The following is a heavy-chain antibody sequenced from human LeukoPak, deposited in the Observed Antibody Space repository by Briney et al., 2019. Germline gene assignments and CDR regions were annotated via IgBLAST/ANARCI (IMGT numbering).Heavy chain of an antibody. CDR2: INPNSGGT. V-gene: IGHV1-2*06. D-gene: IGHD3-22*01. CDR3: ARVGVGDSSGYYGVHFDY. Sequence: ASVKVSCKASGYTFTGYCMHWVRQAPGQGLEWMGRINPNSGGTNYAQKFQGRVTMTRDTSISTAYMELSRLRSDDTAVYYCARVGVGDSSGYYGVHFDYWGQGTLVTVSS. CDR1: GYTFTGYC. J-gene: IGHJ4*02.